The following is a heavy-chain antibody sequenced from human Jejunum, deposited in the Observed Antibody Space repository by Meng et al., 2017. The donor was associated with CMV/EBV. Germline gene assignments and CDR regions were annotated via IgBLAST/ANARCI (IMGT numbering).Heavy chain of an antibody. J-gene: IGHJ1*01. CDR3: TRDPNQLVLEYFQH. Sequence: GFTFSSSSMTWVRQAPGKGLEWISYISGSSGIMYYSDSVKGRFTISRDNAKNSLYLQMNSLRGEDTAVYYCTRDPNQLVLEYFQHWGQGTPVTVSS. V-gene: IGHV3-48*04. D-gene: IGHD1-14*01. CDR2: ISGSSGIM. CDR1: GFTFSSSS.